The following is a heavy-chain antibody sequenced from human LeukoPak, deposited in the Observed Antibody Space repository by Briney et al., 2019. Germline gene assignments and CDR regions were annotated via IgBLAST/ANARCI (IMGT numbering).Heavy chain of an antibody. CDR1: GGSFSGYY. V-gene: IGHV4-34*01. CDR2: INHSGST. Sequence: SETLSLTCAVYGGSFSGYYWSWIRQPPGKGLEWIGEINHSGSTNYNPSLKSRVTISVDTSKNQFSLKLSSMTAADTAVYYCAKLTPNDYWGRGTLVTVSS. D-gene: IGHD1-14*01. CDR3: AKLTPNDY. J-gene: IGHJ4*02.